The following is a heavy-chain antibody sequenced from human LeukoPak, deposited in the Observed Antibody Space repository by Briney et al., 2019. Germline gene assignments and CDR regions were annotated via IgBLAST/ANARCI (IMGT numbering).Heavy chain of an antibody. J-gene: IGHJ3*02. CDR2: ISYDGSNK. CDR1: GFTFSSYG. CDR3: AKEVQRSHYYDSRGFAFDI. Sequence: GGSLRLSCAASGFTFSSYGMHWVRQAPGKGLEWVAVISYDGSNKYYADSVKGRFTISRDNSKNTLYLQMNSLRAEDTAVYYCAKEVQRSHYYDSRGFAFDIWGQGTMVTVSS. V-gene: IGHV3-30*18. D-gene: IGHD3-22*01.